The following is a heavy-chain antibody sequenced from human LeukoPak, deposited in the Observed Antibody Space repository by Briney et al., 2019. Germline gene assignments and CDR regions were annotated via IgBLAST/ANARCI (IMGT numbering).Heavy chain of an antibody. D-gene: IGHD1-26*01. CDR3: AKDRGGSSGSYYSDY. CDR1: GFTFSSYA. V-gene: IGHV3-23*01. Sequence: GGSLRLSCAASGFTFSSYAMSWVRQAPGKGLEWVSAISGSGGSTYYADSVKGRFTISRDNSKNTLYLQMSSLRAEDTAVYYCAKDRGGSSGSYYSDYWGQGTLVTVSS. J-gene: IGHJ4*02. CDR2: ISGSGGST.